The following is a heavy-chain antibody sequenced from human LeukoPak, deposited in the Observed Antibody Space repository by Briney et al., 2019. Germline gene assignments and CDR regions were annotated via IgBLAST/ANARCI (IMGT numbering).Heavy chain of an antibody. J-gene: IGHJ6*02. V-gene: IGHV3-23*01. D-gene: IGHD3-22*01. Sequence: GWSLRLSCAASGFTFSSYAMSWVRQAPGKGLEWVSAISGSGGSTYYADSVKGRFTISRDNSKNTLYLQMNSLRAEDTAVYYCAKAGFGITMIVVVMDVWGQGTTVTVSS. CDR3: AKAGFGITMIVVVMDV. CDR1: GFTFSSYA. CDR2: ISGSGGST.